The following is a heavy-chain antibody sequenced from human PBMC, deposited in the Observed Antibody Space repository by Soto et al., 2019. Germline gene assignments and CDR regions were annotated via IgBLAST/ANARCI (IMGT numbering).Heavy chain of an antibody. CDR1: GYTFTSYY. CDR3: ARGHRDYYGMDV. CDR2: INPSGGST. J-gene: IGHJ6*02. V-gene: IGHV1-46*01. Sequence: ASVKVSCKASGYTFTSYYMHLLRQAPGQGLEWMGIINPSGGSTSYAQKFQGRVTMTRDTSTSTVYMELSSLRSEDTAVYYCARGHRDYYGMDVWGQGTTVTVSS.